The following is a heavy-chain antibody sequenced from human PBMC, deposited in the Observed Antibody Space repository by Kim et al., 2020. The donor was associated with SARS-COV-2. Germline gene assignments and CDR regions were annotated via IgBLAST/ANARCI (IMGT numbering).Heavy chain of an antibody. D-gene: IGHD2-2*01. Sequence: GGSLRLSCAASGFTFSSYAMNWVRQSPGKGLEWVSAISGSGGSTYYADSVKGRFTISRDNSKNTLYLQMNSLRAEDTAVYYCAKHPIAVVVPAAVLFDYWGQGTLVTVSS. J-gene: IGHJ4*02. V-gene: IGHV3-23*01. CDR3: AKHPIAVVVPAAVLFDY. CDR1: GFTFSSYA. CDR2: ISGSGGST.